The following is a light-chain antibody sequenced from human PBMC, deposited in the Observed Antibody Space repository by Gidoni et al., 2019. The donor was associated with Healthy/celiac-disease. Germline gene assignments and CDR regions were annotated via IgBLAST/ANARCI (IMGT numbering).Light chain of an antibody. CDR2: DAS. V-gene: IGKV1-33*01. J-gene: IGKJ5*01. CDR3: QQYDNLFIT. Sequence: DIQMTQSPSSLSASVGDRVTITCQASQDISNYLNWYQQKPGKAPKLLIYDASNLETGVPSRFSGSGSGTDFTFTISSLQPEDIATYYCQQYDNLFITFGQGTRLEIK. CDR1: QDISNY.